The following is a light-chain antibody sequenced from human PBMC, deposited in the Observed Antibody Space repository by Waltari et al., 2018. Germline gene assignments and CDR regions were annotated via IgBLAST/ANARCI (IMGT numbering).Light chain of an antibody. Sequence: SALTQPASVSGSPGQSITIPCPGTRSDLGTSNFFSWYQEYPGKAPKLIIYEATKRPSGVSDRFSASKSGNTASLTISGLQADDEADYSCCSYAGGTAYVFGTGTRVTVL. V-gene: IGLV2-23*01. CDR3: CSYAGGTAYV. CDR2: EAT. J-gene: IGLJ1*01. CDR1: RSDLGTSNF.